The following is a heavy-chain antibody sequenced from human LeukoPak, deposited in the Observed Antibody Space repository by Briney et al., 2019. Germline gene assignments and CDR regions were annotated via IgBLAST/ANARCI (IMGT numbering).Heavy chain of an antibody. J-gene: IGHJ3*02. CDR2: INHSGST. Sequence: PSETLSLTCAVYGGSFSGYYWSWIRQPPGKGLEWIGEINHSGSTNYNPSLKSRVTISVDTSKNQFSLKLSSVTAADTAVYYRASYGIAAAGNEAFDIWGQGTMVTVSS. V-gene: IGHV4-34*01. D-gene: IGHD6-13*01. CDR1: GGSFSGYY. CDR3: ASYGIAAAGNEAFDI.